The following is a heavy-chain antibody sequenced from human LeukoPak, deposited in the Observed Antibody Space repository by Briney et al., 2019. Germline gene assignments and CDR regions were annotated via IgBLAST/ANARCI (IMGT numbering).Heavy chain of an antibody. CDR3: ARANMVRGVGSFFDRNWFDP. CDR1: GYTFTSYG. CDR2: ISAYNGNT. Sequence: ASVKVSCKASGYTFTSYGISWVRQAPGQGLEWTGWISAYNGNTNYAQKLQGRVTMTTDTSTSTAYMELRSLRSDDTAVYYCARANMVRGVGSFFDRNWFDPWGQGTLVTVSS. D-gene: IGHD3-10*01. V-gene: IGHV1-18*01. J-gene: IGHJ5*02.